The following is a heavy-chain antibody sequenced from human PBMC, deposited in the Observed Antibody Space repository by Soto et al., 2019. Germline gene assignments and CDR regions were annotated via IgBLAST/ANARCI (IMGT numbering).Heavy chain of an antibody. CDR2: IYYSGST. V-gene: IGHV4-59*01. D-gene: IGHD1-26*01. CDR1: GGSISSYY. J-gene: IGHJ6*02. CDR3: ARGGWVSDYGMDV. Sequence: SETLSLTCTVSGGSISSYYWSWIRQPPGKGLEWIGYIYYSGSTNYNPSLKSRVTISVDTSKNQFSLKLSSVTAADTAVYYCARGGWVSDYGMDVWGQGTTVTVSS.